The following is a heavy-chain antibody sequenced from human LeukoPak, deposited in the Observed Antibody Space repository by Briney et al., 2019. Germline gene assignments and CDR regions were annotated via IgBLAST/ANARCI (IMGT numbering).Heavy chain of an antibody. CDR3: ARGMVQLSNSWDIFDY. D-gene: IGHD2-15*01. J-gene: IGHJ4*02. V-gene: IGHV1-8*03. Sequence: ASVKVSCKASGYTFTIYDINWVRQATGQGLEWMGWMNPNSGNTGYAQKFQGRVTITRNTSISTAYMELSSLRSEDTAVYYCARGMVQLSNSWDIFDYWGQGTLVTVSS. CDR1: GYTFTIYD. CDR2: MNPNSGNT.